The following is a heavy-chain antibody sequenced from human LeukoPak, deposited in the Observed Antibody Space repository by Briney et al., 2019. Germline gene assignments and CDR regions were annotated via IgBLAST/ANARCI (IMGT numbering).Heavy chain of an antibody. CDR2: IYTSGGT. J-gene: IGHJ3*02. D-gene: IGHD3-16*01. CDR1: GGSISSYY. Sequence: PSETLSLTCTVSGGSISSYYWSWIRQPAGKGLEWIGRIYTSGGTNYNPSLKSRVTMSVDMSKNQFSLKLSSVTAADTAVYYCARDPAFMKNAFDIWGQGTMVTVSS. V-gene: IGHV4-4*07. CDR3: ARDPAFMKNAFDI.